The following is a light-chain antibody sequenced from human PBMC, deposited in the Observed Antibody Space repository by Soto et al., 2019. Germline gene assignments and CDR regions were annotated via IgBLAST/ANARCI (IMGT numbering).Light chain of an antibody. CDR1: SSDVGGYNY. CDR3: CSYTTTSTFV. Sequence: QSALTQPASVSGSPGQSITIPCTGTSSDVGGYNYVSWYQQHPGKVPKLMIFEVFRRPSGISTRFSGSKSGNTASLTISGLQVEDGGDYYCCSYTTTSTFVFGGGTKVTVL. V-gene: IGLV2-14*01. J-gene: IGLJ2*01. CDR2: EVF.